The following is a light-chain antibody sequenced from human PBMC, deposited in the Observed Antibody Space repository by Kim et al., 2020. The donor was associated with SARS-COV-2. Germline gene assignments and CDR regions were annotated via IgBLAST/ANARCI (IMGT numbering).Light chain of an antibody. V-gene: IGKV2-28*01. J-gene: IGKJ5*01. CDR3: MQVLRTPVI. CDR1: HSLVHSDRSNF. CDR2: LGS. Sequence: PPAISCMSCHSLVHSDRSNFLAWYQQKPGQAPKLLIYLGSSRASGIPDRFSGSASGTDFTLRISRLEAEDVAVYYCMQVLRTPVIFGQGTRLEIK.